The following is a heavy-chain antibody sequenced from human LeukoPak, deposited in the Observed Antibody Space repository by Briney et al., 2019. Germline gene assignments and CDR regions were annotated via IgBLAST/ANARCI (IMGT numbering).Heavy chain of an antibody. CDR1: GYTSTSYA. V-gene: IGHV1-3*01. D-gene: IGHD5-18*01. CDR3: ARDLDRYSYGIFDY. Sequence: GASVKVSCKASGYTSTSYAMHWVRQAPGQRLEWMGWINAGNGNTKYSQKFQGRVTITRDTSASTAYMELSSLRSEDTAVYYCARDLDRYSYGIFDYWGQGTLVTVSS. J-gene: IGHJ4*02. CDR2: INAGNGNT.